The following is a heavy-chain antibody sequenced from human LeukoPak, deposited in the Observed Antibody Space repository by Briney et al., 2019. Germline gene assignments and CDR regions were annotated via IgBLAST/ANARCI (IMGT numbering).Heavy chain of an antibody. CDR2: IKQDGSEK. J-gene: IGHJ4*02. CDR1: GFTFSSYW. V-gene: IGHV3-7*01. CDR3: AREGNRRSFDY. D-gene: IGHD1-14*01. Sequence: GGSLRLSCAASGFTFSSYWMSWVRQAPGKGLEWVANIKQDGSEKYYVDSVKGRFTISRDNAKNSLYLQTNSLRAEDTAVFYCAREGNRRSFDYWGQGTLVTVSS.